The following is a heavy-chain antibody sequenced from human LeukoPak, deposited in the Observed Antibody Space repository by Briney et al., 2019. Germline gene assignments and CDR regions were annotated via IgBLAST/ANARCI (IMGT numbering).Heavy chain of an antibody. J-gene: IGHJ4*02. V-gene: IGHV4-34*01. CDR2: INHSGST. Sequence: SETLSLTCAVYGGSFSGYYWSWIRQPPGKGLEWIGEINHSGSTNYNPSLKSRLTISVDTSKNQFSLKLSSVTAADTAIYYCAKRSMVSSGHFDYWGQGSLVTVSS. CDR1: GGSFSGYY. CDR3: AKRSMVSSGHFDY. D-gene: IGHD3-10*01.